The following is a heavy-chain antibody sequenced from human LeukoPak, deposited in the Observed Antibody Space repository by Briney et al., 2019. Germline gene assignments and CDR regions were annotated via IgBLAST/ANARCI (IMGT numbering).Heavy chain of an antibody. CDR2: FDPEDGET. CDR1: GYTLTELS. V-gene: IGHV1-24*01. Sequence: ASVKVSCKVSGYTLTELSMHWVRQAPGKGLEWMGGFDPEDGETIYAQKFQGRVTMTEDTSTDTAYMELSSLRSEDTAVYYCATDTLQGDRQNYWGQGTLVTVSS. CDR3: ATDTLQGDRQNY. J-gene: IGHJ4*02.